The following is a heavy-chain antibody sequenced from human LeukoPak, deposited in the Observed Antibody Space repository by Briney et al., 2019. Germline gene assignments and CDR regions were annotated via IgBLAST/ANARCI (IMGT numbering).Heavy chain of an antibody. CDR3: ATVGVPATGGFHH. CDR2: FSGRGGGA. V-gene: IGHV3-23*01. J-gene: IGHJ1*01. D-gene: IGHD6-13*01. Sequence: GGSLSLSCAASGFAFSSYAMSWVRQAAGKGREWGSAFSGRGGGASYADSVKGRFTIARDNPKTTLYLQMNSLRAEDTAIYYCATVGVPATGGFHHWGQGTLVTVSS. CDR1: GFAFSSYA.